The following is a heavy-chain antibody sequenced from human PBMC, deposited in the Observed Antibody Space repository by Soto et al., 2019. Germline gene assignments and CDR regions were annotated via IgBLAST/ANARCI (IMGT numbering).Heavy chain of an antibody. D-gene: IGHD3-16*01. CDR2: ITSGSIYI. V-gene: IGHV3-21*01. CDR1: EFTFSTYT. Sequence: EVQLVESGGGLVKPGGSLRLSCATSEFTFSTYTMNWVRQAPGEGLEWVSSITSGSIYIYYADSVKGRFTISRDDATNSLYLQMNSLRAEDTDMYYCAKSGPRRIAPPQPWGSMDVWGQGTTVTVTS. CDR3: AKSGPRRIAPPQPWGSMDV. J-gene: IGHJ6*02.